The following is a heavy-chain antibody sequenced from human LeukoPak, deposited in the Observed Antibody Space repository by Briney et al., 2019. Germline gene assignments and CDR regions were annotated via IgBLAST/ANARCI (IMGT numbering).Heavy chain of an antibody. CDR1: GFTFSSYA. CDR2: ISGSGGST. Sequence: GKSLRLSCVASGFTFSSYAMHWVRQAPGKGLEWVSAISGSGGSTYYADSVKGRFTISRDNSKNTLYLQMNSLRAEDTAVYYCAKCTDIVVVPTAICAFDIWGQGTMVTVSS. CDR3: AKCTDIVVVPTAICAFDI. V-gene: IGHV3-23*01. J-gene: IGHJ3*02. D-gene: IGHD2-2*01.